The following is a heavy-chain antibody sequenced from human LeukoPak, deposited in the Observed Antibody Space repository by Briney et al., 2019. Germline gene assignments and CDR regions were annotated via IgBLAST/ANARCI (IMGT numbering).Heavy chain of an antibody. CDR2: IKKDGSEK. J-gene: IGHJ4*02. Sequence: GGSLRLSCAASGLTFSKYWMDWVRQAPGKGLEWVANIKKDGSEKNYVDSVKGRFIISRENAKNSLYLQMTALRADDTAVYYCARDGFWSGSNWGQGTLVTVSS. D-gene: IGHD3-3*01. CDR3: ARDGFWSGSN. V-gene: IGHV3-7*03. CDR1: GLTFSKYW.